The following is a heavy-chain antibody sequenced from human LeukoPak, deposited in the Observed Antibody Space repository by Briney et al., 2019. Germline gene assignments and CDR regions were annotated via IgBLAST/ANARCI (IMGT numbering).Heavy chain of an antibody. Sequence: ASVKVSCKASGYTFTSYYMHWVRQAPGQGLEWMGIINPSGGSTSYAQKSQGRVTMTRDMSTSTVYMELSSLRSEDTAVYYCARAGYYGSGSYYQTPFDYWGQGTLVTVSS. CDR2: INPSGGST. CDR3: ARAGYYGSGSYYQTPFDY. CDR1: GYTFTSYY. V-gene: IGHV1-46*01. J-gene: IGHJ4*02. D-gene: IGHD3-10*01.